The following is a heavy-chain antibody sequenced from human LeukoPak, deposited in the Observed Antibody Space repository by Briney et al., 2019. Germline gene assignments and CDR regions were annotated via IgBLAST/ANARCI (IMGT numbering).Heavy chain of an antibody. Sequence: PSETLSLTCTVSGGSISSYYWSWIRQSPGKGLEWIGYSSYSGSTNHNPSLKSRVTISVDTSKNQFSLKLSSLTAADTAVYYCARNGGDYVFDYWGQGTLVTVSS. J-gene: IGHJ4*02. CDR1: GGSISSYY. CDR2: SSYSGST. CDR3: ARNGGDYVFDY. D-gene: IGHD4-17*01. V-gene: IGHV4-59*01.